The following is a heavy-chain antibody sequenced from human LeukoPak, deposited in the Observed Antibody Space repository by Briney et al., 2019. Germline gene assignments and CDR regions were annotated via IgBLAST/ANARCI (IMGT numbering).Heavy chain of an antibody. CDR3: ARGTMIRVDP. CDR2: IYTSGST. V-gene: IGHV4-61*02. Sequence: SETLSLTCTVSGGSMNSGSYYWSWIRQPAGKGLEWNGRIYTSGSTNYNPSLQSRVTISVDTSKNQFSLKLNSVTAADTAVYYCARGTMIRVDPWGQGTLITVSS. CDR1: GGSMNSGSYY. J-gene: IGHJ5*02. D-gene: IGHD3-10*01.